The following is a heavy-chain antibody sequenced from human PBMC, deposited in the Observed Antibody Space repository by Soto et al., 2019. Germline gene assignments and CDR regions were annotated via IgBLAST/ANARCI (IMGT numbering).Heavy chain of an antibody. J-gene: IGHJ4*02. CDR1: GGSFSSISNHY. CDR2: ISYAGCT. D-gene: IGHD5-12*01. V-gene: IGHV4-59*08. Sequence: SETLSLTCTFSGGSFSSISNHYCSWIRQPPGKGLEWIGYISYAGCTSYNPSLNSRLTISVDTSQNQFSLTLTSVTAADTAVYYCARRIVATETFDYWGQGTLVTVSS. CDR3: ARRIVATETFDY.